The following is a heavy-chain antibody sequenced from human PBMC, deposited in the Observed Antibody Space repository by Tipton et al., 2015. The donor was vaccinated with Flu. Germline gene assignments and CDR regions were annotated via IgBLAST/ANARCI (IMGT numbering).Heavy chain of an antibody. CDR1: GFTFSNYG. D-gene: IGHD6-13*01. CDR2: ISYDGIER. Sequence: RSLRLSCTASGFTFSNYGMHWVRQAPGKGLEWVAIISYDGIERSYADSVKGRFTISRDNSKSTLILQMNSLRPEDTAVYYCAKDPGGSSLSLFYYHDMDVWGQGTTVTVSS. J-gene: IGHJ6*02. V-gene: IGHV3-30*18. CDR3: AKDPGGSSLSLFYYHDMDV.